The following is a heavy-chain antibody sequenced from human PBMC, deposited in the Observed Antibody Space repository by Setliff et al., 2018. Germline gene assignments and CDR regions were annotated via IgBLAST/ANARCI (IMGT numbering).Heavy chain of an antibody. CDR2: IYYSGKT. V-gene: IGHV4-59*01. D-gene: IGHD3-10*01. CDR3: ARDGDYFGSGNRFDP. CDR1: GDSISSYY. J-gene: IGHJ5*02. Sequence: PSETLSLTCNVSGDSISSYYWSWIRQPPGKGLEWIGYIYYSGKTNYNPSLKSRVTMSVDTSKNQFSLKVDSVTAADTAMYYCARDGDYFGSGNRFDPWGQGTLVTVSS.